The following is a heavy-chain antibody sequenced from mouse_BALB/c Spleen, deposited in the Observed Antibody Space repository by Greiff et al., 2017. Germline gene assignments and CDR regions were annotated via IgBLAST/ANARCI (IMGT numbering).Heavy chain of an antibody. Sequence: EVQVVESGGGLVKPGGSLKLSCAASGFTFSSYAMSWVRQTPEKRLEWVASISSGGSTYYPDSVKGRFTISRDNARNILYLQMSSLRSEDTAMYYCARGGERRGFDYWGQGTTLTVSS. J-gene: IGHJ2*01. D-gene: IGHD2-12*01. CDR3: ARGGERRGFDY. CDR2: ISSGGST. CDR1: GFTFSSYA. V-gene: IGHV5-6-5*01.